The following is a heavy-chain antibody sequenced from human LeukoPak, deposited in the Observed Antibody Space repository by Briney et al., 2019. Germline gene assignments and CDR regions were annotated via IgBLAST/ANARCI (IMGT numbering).Heavy chain of an antibody. Sequence: SETLSLTCAVYGGSFSGYYWSWIRQPPGKGLEWIGEINHSGSTNYNPSLKSRVTISVDTSKNQFSLKLSSVTAADTAVYYCARSGSGWCRYYYGMDVWGQGTTVTVSS. CDR2: INHSGST. CDR1: GGSFSGYY. D-gene: IGHD6-19*01. CDR3: ARSGSGWCRYYYGMDV. V-gene: IGHV4-34*01. J-gene: IGHJ6*02.